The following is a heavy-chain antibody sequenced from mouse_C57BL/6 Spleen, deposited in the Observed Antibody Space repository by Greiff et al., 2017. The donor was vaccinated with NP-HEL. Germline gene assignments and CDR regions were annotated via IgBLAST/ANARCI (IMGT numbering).Heavy chain of an antibody. V-gene: IGHV1-74*01. J-gene: IGHJ1*03. CDR1: GYTFTSYW. D-gene: IGHD4-1*02. Sequence: QVQLKESGAELVKPGASVKVSCKASGYTFTSYWMHWVKQRPGQGLEWIGRIHPSDSDTNYNQKFKGKATLTVDKSSSTAYMQLSSLTSEDSAVYYCAISTGDWYFDVWGTGTTVTVSS. CDR2: IHPSDSDT. CDR3: AISTGDWYFDV.